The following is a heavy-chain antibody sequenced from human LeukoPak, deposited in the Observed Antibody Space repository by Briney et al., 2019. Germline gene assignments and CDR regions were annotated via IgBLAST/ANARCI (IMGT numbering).Heavy chain of an antibody. J-gene: IGHJ4*02. CDR1: GFTFSPHY. V-gene: IGHV3-72*01. CDR3: GDLGSAGTDH. D-gene: IGHD3-10*01. CDR2: VRNKADGYTT. Sequence: AGGSLRLSCVASGFTFSPHYMAWARQSPGQGLEWVGLVRNKADGYTTIYAASVKGRFTISRDDSKNSVYLQMDSLKTEDTAVYYCGDLGSAGTDHWGQGTLVTVSS.